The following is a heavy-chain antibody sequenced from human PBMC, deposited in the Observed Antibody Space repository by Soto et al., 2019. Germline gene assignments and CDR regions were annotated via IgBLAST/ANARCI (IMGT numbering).Heavy chain of an antibody. CDR2: IIPIFGKP. CDR1: GGTFSSYA. J-gene: IGHJ4*02. CDR3: ARDSYLEAAASNVGYYFDY. Sequence: ASVKVSCKASGGTFSSYAISWVRQAPGQGLEWMGGIIPIFGKPNYAQKFQGRVTITADESTSTAYMELSSLRSEDTAVYYCARDSYLEAAASNVGYYFDYWGQGTLVTVSS. D-gene: IGHD6-13*01. V-gene: IGHV1-69*13.